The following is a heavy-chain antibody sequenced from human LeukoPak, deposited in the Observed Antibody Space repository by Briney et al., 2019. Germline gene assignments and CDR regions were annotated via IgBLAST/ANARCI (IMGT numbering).Heavy chain of an antibody. CDR3: ARSIFSGSYAFDH. D-gene: IGHD3-3*01. J-gene: IGHJ4*01. Sequence: SETLSLTCSVSGGSLSSSSYFWGWVRQPPGKALEWLGCVDYSGYRYPRPAQNSRVTISVDTSKNQFSLKMTSVTAADTAVYYCARSIFSGSYAFDHWGHGTLVTVSS. V-gene: IGHV4-39*07. CDR1: GGSLSSSSYF. CDR2: VDYSGYR.